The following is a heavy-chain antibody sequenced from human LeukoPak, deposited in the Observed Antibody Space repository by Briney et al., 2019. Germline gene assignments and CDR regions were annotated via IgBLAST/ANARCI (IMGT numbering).Heavy chain of an antibody. V-gene: IGHV3-23*01. CDR1: GFTFSTYV. D-gene: IGHD3-22*01. Sequence: PGGSLRLSCAASGFTFSTYVMTWVRQAPGKGLEWVSLIGSSGTITYYAGSVQGRFTISRDNSKNTVSLQMNSLRAEDTAVYYCAKNRGTTMIGGGLDYWGQGTLVTVSS. J-gene: IGHJ4*02. CDR2: IGSSGTIT. CDR3: AKNRGTTMIGGGLDY.